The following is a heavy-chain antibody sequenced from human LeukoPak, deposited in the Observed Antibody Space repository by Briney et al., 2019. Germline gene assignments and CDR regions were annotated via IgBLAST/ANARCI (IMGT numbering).Heavy chain of an antibody. V-gene: IGHV3-23*01. CDR1: GFTFSSYA. CDR2: ISGSGGST. D-gene: IGHD6-13*01. Sequence: QPGGSLLLSCAASGFTFSSYAMSGGRQAPGKGLEWVSAISGSGGSTYYADSVKGRFTISRDNSKNTLYLQMNSLRAEDTAVYYCAKVQRYSSSWYLDYWGQGTLVTVSS. J-gene: IGHJ4*02. CDR3: AKVQRYSSSWYLDY.